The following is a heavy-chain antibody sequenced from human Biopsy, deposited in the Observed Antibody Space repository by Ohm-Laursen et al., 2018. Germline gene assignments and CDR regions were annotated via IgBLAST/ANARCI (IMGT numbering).Heavy chain of an antibody. Sequence: GTLSLTCRVSGGSVTNYYWTWIRQPPGKGLEWIGYMYYNERTYYNPSLRGRVTISVDTSKNQISLRLSSVTAADTAVYYCASGGQWPKPYLRYFDPWGQGTLVTVS. CDR1: GGSVTNYY. CDR2: MYYNERT. CDR3: ASGGQWPKPYLRYFDP. J-gene: IGHJ5*02. D-gene: IGHD6-19*01. V-gene: IGHV4-59*02.